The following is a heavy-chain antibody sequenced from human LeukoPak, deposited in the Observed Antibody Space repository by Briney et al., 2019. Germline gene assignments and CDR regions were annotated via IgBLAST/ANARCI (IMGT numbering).Heavy chain of an antibody. J-gene: IGHJ5*02. D-gene: IGHD4-11*01. Sequence: GGSLILSCAASGFTFSSYAMIWVRQAPGKGLGWVSIISSSGDSTYYADSVKGRFTFSRDNSKNTLSLQMSSLGADDTAVYYCAKVGTIETTEELNWFDPWGQGTLVTVSS. CDR1: GFTFSSYA. CDR3: AKVGTIETTEELNWFDP. V-gene: IGHV3-23*01. CDR2: ISSSGDST.